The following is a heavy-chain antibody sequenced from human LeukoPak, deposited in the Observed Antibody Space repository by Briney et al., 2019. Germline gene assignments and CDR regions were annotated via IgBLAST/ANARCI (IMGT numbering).Heavy chain of an antibody. D-gene: IGHD3-3*01. V-gene: IGHV3-23*01. CDR2: IGGGGDKV. Sequence: GGSLRLSCAASGFTFKSYAMTWVRQAPGKGLEWVSAIGGGGDKVFYADSVKGRFTISRDNSKQTLYLQMNSLGAADTAVYYCAKVSSGEHTFWSDFSQDKWFDPWGLGTLVTVAT. CDR3: AKVSSGEHTFWSDFSQDKWFDP. J-gene: IGHJ5*02. CDR1: GFTFKSYA.